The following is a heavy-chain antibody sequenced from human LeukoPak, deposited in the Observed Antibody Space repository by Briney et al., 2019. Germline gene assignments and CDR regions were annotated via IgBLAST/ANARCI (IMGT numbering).Heavy chain of an antibody. CDR1: GITFSTHS. CDR3: AREHFYDGSEGQLES. J-gene: IGHJ4*02. V-gene: IGHV3-48*01. D-gene: IGHD5/OR15-5a*01. CDR2: ISPGSSTI. Sequence: PGGSLRLSCTDSGITFSTHSMNWVRQPPGKGLEWISYISPGSSTIYYADSVKGRFTISRDNGKNSLFLQMDSLRAEDTAVYYCAREHFYDGSEGQLESWGQGILVTVSS.